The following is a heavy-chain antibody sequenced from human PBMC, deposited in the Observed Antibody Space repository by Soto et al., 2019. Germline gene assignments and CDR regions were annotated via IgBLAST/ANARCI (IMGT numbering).Heavy chain of an antibody. V-gene: IGHV4-59*01. D-gene: IGHD2-15*01. Sequence: SETLSLTCTVSGGAISGSYRSWIRQTPGKVLEWVGYIHYSGCTNYNPSVKSRVTMSVDSAKNQFSLQLSSVTAADTAVYFCTKYRRTDAEGYSFDYWGKGALVTVSA. CDR1: GGAISGSY. J-gene: IGHJ4*02. CDR2: IHYSGCT. CDR3: TKYRRTDAEGYSFDY.